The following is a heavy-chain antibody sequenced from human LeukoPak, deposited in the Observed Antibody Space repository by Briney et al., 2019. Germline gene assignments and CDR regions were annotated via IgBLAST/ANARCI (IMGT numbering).Heavy chain of an antibody. J-gene: IGHJ5*02. CDR2: INHSGST. CDR1: GGSFSGYY. D-gene: IGHD5-18*01. Sequence: SETLSLTCAVYGGSFSGYYWSWIRQPPGKGLEWIGEINHSGSTNYNPSLKSRATISVDTSKNQFSLKLSSVTAADTAVYYCARGPTRTWIQLWSAYNWFDPWGQGTLVTVSS. V-gene: IGHV4-34*01. CDR3: ARGPTRTWIQLWSAYNWFDP.